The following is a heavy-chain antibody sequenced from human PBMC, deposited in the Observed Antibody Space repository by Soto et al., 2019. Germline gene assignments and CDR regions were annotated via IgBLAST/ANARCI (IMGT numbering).Heavy chain of an antibody. Sequence: QVQLVESGGGVVQSGMSLRLSCAASGFTFSSYGMHWVRQAPGKGLEWVAVISYDGSNKYYADSVKGRFNISRDSSKNTLYLEMNSLRPEDTAVYYCAKGEYYYGSGSPYYGMDVWGQGTTVTVSS. V-gene: IGHV3-30*18. J-gene: IGHJ6*02. CDR2: ISYDGSNK. CDR3: AKGEYYYGSGSPYYGMDV. D-gene: IGHD3-10*01. CDR1: GFTFSSYG.